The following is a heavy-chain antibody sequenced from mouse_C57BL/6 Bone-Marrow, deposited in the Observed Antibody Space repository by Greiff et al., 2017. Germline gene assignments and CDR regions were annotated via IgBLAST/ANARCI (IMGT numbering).Heavy chain of an antibody. J-gene: IGHJ3*01. CDR2: IWSGGST. CDR1: GFSLTSYG. V-gene: IGHV2-2*01. D-gene: IGHD4-1*02. CDR3: ASQGNWAAWFAY. Sequence: VQGVESGPGLVQPSQSLSITCTVSGFSLTSYGVHWVRQSPGKGLEWLGVIWSGGSTDYNAAFISRLSISKDNSKRQVFFKMNSLQADDTAIYYCASQGNWAAWFAYWGQGTLVTVSA.